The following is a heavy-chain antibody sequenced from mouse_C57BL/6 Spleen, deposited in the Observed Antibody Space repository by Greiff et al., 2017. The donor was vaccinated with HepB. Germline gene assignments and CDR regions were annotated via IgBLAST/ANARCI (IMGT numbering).Heavy chain of an antibody. J-gene: IGHJ4*01. D-gene: IGHD2-2*01. CDR1: GYTFTSYW. CDR2: INPSNGGT. CDR3: ARGGLRDYAMDY. V-gene: IGHV1-53*01. Sequence: QVQLQQPGPELVKPGASVKLSCKASGYTFTSYWMHWVKQRPGQGLEWIGNINPSNGGTNYNEKFKSKATLTVDKSSSTAYMQLSSLTSEDSAVYYCARGGLRDYAMDYWGQGTSVTVSS.